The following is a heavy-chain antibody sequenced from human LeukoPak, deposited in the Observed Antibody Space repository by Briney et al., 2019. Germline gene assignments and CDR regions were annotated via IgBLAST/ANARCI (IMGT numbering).Heavy chain of an antibody. CDR3: ARHLNYDFWSGLYYYYYYGMDV. CDR1: GGSISSSSYY. D-gene: IGHD3-3*01. CDR2: IYYSGST. V-gene: IGHV4-39*01. Sequence: SETLSLTCTVSGGSISSSSYYWGWIRQPPGKGLEWIGSIYYSGSTYYNPSLKSRVTISVDTSKNQFSLKLSSVTAADTAVYYCARHLNYDFWSGLYYYYYYGMDVWAKGPRSPSP. J-gene: IGHJ6*02.